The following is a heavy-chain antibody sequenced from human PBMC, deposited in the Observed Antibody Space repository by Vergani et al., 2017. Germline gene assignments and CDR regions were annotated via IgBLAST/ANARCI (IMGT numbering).Heavy chain of an antibody. V-gene: IGHV3-53*02. CDR1: GFTVSSNY. CDR3: AKSGWLQHFGAHYFDS. D-gene: IGHD5-24*01. CDR2: IYSGGST. Sequence: EVQLVETGGGLIQPGGSLRLSCAASGFTVSSNYMSWVRQAPGKGLEWVSVIYSGGSTYYADSVKGRFTISRDNAKNTLFLQMDSLRAEDTAVYYCAKSGWLQHFGAHYFDSWGQGTLVTVSS. J-gene: IGHJ4*02.